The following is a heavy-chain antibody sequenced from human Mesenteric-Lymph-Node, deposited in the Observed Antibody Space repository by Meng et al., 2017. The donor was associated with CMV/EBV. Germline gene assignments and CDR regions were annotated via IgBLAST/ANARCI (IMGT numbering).Heavy chain of an antibody. Sequence: GGSLRLSCAASGFTVSSNYMSWVRQAPGKGLEWVSVIYSGGSTYYADSVKGRFTISRDNSKNTLYLQMNSLRAEDTAVYYCAVTYYDFLGIHYGMDVWGQGTTVTVSS. V-gene: IGHV3-53*01. D-gene: IGHD3-3*01. CDR2: IYSGGST. J-gene: IGHJ6*02. CDR1: GFTVSSNY. CDR3: AVTYYDFLGIHYGMDV.